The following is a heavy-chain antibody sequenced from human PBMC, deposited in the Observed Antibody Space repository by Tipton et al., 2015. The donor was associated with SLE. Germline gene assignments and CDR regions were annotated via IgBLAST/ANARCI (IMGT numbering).Heavy chain of an antibody. CDR1: GGSISNGIFY. CDR3: AKGARILADAFDI. CDR2: IYYSGST. V-gene: IGHV4-31*03. Sequence: TLSLTCTVSGGSISNGIFYWSWIRQHPGKGLEWIGNIYYSGSTHYNPSLKSRVTLAGDTSKTQFSLKLNSVTAADTAVYYCAKGARILADAFDIWGQGTMVTVSS. J-gene: IGHJ3*02.